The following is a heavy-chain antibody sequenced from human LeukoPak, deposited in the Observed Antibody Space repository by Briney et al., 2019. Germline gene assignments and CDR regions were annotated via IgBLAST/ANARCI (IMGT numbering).Heavy chain of an antibody. Sequence: GESLKISCQASGYTFTDYWIGWVRQMPGKGLEWMGIIYRDGSKTTYSPSFQSQVTISVDKSISTAYLQWSSLKASDTAIYFCARRAELGMRYFDSWDQGALLVVSS. CDR3: ARRAELGMRYFDS. J-gene: IGHJ4*02. CDR1: GYTFTDYW. D-gene: IGHD7-27*01. V-gene: IGHV5-51*01. CDR2: IYRDGSKT.